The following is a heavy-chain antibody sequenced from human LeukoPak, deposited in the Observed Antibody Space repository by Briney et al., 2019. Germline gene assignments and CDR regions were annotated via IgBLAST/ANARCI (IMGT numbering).Heavy chain of an antibody. CDR1: GGSISSGSYY. J-gene: IGHJ3*02. V-gene: IGHV4-61*02. Sequence: NPSQILSLTCTVSGGSISSGSYYWSWIRQPAGKGLEWIGRIYTSGSTNYNPSFKSRVTISVDTSKNQFSLKLSSATAADTAVYYCARERGPVNAFDIWGQGTMVTVSS. CDR2: IYTSGST. CDR3: ARERGPVNAFDI.